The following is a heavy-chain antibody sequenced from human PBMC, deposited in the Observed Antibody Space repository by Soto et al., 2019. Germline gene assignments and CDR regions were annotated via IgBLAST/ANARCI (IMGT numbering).Heavy chain of an antibody. V-gene: IGHV4-39*01. Sequence: PSETLSLTCTVSGGSISSSSCYWGWIRQPPGKGLEWIGSIHYSGSTYYNPSPKSRVTISVDTSKNQFSLKLSSVTAADTTMYYCVRSYSSRSYYGFDIWGQGTMVTVSS. CDR3: VRSYSSRSYYGFDI. CDR2: IHYSGST. J-gene: IGHJ3*02. D-gene: IGHD6-13*01. CDR1: GGSISSSSCY.